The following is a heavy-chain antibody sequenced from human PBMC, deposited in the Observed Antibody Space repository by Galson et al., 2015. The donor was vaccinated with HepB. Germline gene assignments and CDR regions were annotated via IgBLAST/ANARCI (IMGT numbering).Heavy chain of an antibody. Sequence: SVKVSCKASGYTFTNYGISWVRQATGEGPEWMGWISTYNGYTNYAQKVQGRVTMTKDTSTSTVHMELRSLSSGDTAVYYCARDLGTGYGSASRWFDPWGQGTLVIVSS. J-gene: IGHJ5*02. CDR2: ISTYNGYT. V-gene: IGHV1-18*01. CDR1: GYTFTNYG. CDR3: ARDLGTGYGSASRWFDP. D-gene: IGHD3-10*01.